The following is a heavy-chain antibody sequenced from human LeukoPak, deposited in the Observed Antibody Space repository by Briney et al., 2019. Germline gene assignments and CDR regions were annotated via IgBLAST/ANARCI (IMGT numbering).Heavy chain of an antibody. CDR2: ISSSSYI. CDR3: ARAGPGSSYDY. J-gene: IGHJ4*02. V-gene: IGHV3-21*01. CDR1: GFTFSSYA. D-gene: IGHD6-13*01. Sequence: GGSLRLSCAASGFTFSSYAMNWVRQAPGKGLEWVSSISSSSYIYYADSVKGRFTISRDNAKNSLYLQMNSLRAEDTAVYYCARAGPGSSYDYWGQGTLVTVSS.